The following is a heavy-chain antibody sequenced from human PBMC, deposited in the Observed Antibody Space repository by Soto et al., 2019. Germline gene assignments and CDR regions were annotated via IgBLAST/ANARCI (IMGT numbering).Heavy chain of an antibody. CDR2: ISGSGDAK. J-gene: IGHJ4*02. V-gene: IGHV3-23*01. CDR3: AKDFDSDETSHGPNDY. CDR1: GFSFSSYG. D-gene: IGHD3-22*01. Sequence: EVHLLESGGGLVQPGESLRLSCVASGFSFSSYGMSWVRQAPGKGLEWASIISGSGDAKYYTDSVKGRFTISRDNSKNTMYLQMDILRAEVTAVYYCAKDFDSDETSHGPNDYWGQGTLVTVSS.